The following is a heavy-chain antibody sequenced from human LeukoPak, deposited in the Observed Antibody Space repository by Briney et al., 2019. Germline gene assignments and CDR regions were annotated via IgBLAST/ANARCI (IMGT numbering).Heavy chain of an antibody. Sequence: SETPSLTCAVYGGSFSGYYWSWIRQPPGKGLEWIGEINHSGSTNYNPSLKSRVTISVDTSKNQFSLKLSSVTAADTAVYYCARDQTLYGMDVWGQGTTVTVSS. CDR1: GGSFSGYY. CDR2: INHSGST. J-gene: IGHJ6*02. CDR3: ARDQTLYGMDV. D-gene: IGHD2-2*01. V-gene: IGHV4-34*01.